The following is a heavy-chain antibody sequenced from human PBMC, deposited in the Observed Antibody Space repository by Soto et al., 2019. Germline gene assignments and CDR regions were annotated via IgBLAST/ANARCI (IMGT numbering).Heavy chain of an antibody. V-gene: IGHV3-33*01. Sequence: GGSLRLSCAASGFTFSSYGMHWVRQAPGKGLEWVAVIWYDGSNKYYADSVKGRFTISRDNSKNTLYLQMNSLRAEDTAVYYCARDRQYYYDSSRPFDYWGQGTLVTVSS. J-gene: IGHJ4*02. D-gene: IGHD3-22*01. CDR1: GFTFSSYG. CDR3: ARDRQYYYDSSRPFDY. CDR2: IWYDGSNK.